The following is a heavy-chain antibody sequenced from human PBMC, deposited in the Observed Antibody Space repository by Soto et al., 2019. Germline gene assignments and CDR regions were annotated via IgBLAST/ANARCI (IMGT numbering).Heavy chain of an antibody. J-gene: IGHJ4*02. CDR2: IKEDGSEG. CDR1: GFTFKNYY. D-gene: IGHD1-7*01. Sequence: GGSLRLSCAASGFTFKNYYMMWVRQAPGKGLEWVANIKEDGSEGHYVDSVKGRFTVSRDNTQNSLYLQMDSLRVEDTAVYYCARQGYRGSGTTSTTFDSWGQGTLVTVSS. V-gene: IGHV3-7*03. CDR3: ARQGYRGSGTTSTTFDS.